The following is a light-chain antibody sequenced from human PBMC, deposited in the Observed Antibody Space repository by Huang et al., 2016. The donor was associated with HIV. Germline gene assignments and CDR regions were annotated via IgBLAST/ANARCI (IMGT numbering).Light chain of an antibody. V-gene: IGKV2-28*01. CDR3: MQGLRTPRT. Sequence: DVVMTQSPLSLPVTPGEPASISCRSSQSLLHSDGNNYFDWYLQKPGQPPQLLIYLGSNRASGVPERFSGSGSGTDFTLKISRVEAEDVGVYYCMQGLRTPRTFGQGTRLEIK. CDR1: QSLLHSDGNNY. CDR2: LGS. J-gene: IGKJ2*01.